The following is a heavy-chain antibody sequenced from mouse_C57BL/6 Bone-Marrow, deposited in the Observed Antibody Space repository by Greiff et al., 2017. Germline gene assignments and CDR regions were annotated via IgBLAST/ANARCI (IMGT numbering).Heavy chain of an antibody. V-gene: IGHV5-4*01. CDR3: ASVLDYYGSSLAY. D-gene: IGHD1-1*01. J-gene: IGHJ3*01. Sequence: EVHLVESGGGLVKPGGSLKLSCAASGFTFSSYAMSWVRQTPEKRLEWVATISDGGSYTYYPDNVKGRFTISRDNAKNNLYLQMSHLKSEDTAMYYCASVLDYYGSSLAYWGQGTLVTVSA. CDR1: GFTFSSYA. CDR2: ISDGGSYT.